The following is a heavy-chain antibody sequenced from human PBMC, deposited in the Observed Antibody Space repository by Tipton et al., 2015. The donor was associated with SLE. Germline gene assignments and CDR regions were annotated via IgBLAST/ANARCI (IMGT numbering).Heavy chain of an antibody. V-gene: IGHV4-61*02. CDR3: AKTARWGWYFDL. D-gene: IGHD6-6*01. CDR1: GGSISSGSYY. CDR2: IYTSGST. Sequence: TLSLTCTVSGGSISSGSYYWSWIRQPAGKGLEWIGRIYTSGSTNYNPSLKSRVTISVDTSKNQFSLKLSSVTAADTAVYYCAKTARWGWYFDLWGRGTLVTVSS. J-gene: IGHJ2*01.